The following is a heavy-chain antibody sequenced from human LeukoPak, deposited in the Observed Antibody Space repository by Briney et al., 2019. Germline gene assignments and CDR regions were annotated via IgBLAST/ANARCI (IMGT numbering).Heavy chain of an antibody. CDR2: IYYSGST. D-gene: IGHD6-25*01. CDR1: GGSISSSSYY. J-gene: IGHJ3*02. V-gene: IGHV4-61*01. CDR3: ARDKGRLADAFDI. Sequence: SETLSLTCTVSGGSISSSSYYWGWIRQPPGKGLEWIGYIYYSGSTNYNPSLKSRVTISVDTSKNQFSLKLSSVTAADTAVYYCARDKGRLADAFDIWGQGTMVTVSS.